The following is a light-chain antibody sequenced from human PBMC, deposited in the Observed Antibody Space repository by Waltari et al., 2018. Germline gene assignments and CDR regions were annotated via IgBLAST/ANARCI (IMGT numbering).Light chain of an antibody. V-gene: IGLV3-22*01. CDR2: EDD. CDR1: VLGENF. CDR3: VSGDEDILV. Sequence: SYELTQLPSVSVSPGQTARTTCSGDVLGENFADWYRQEPGQAPVLVIYEDDKRYPGVPERFSGSTSGNTATLTISRVLTEDEADYYCVSGDEDILVFGGGTKLTVL. J-gene: IGLJ3*02.